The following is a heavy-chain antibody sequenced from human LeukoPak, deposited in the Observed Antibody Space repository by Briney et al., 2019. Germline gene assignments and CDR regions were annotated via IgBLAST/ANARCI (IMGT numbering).Heavy chain of an antibody. CDR2: ISSSSSYI. V-gene: IGHV3-21*04. CDR3: AKTYCSNTSCYTYYFDY. CDR1: GFTFSSYS. J-gene: IGHJ4*02. Sequence: GGSLRLSCAASGFTFSSYSMNWVRQAPGKGLEWVSSISSSSSYIYYADSVKGRFTISRDNAKNSLYLQMNSLRAEDTAVDYCAKTYCSNTSCYTYYFDYWARGTLATVSS. D-gene: IGHD2-2*02.